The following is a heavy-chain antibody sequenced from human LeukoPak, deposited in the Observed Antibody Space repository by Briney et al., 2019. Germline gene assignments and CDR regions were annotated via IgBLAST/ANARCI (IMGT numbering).Heavy chain of an antibody. CDR2: ISGSGGST. Sequence: PGGSLRLSCAASGFTFSSYAMSWVRQAPGKGLEWVSAISGSGGSTYCADSVKGRFTISRDNSKNTLYLHMNSLRAEDTAMYFCARVYDMVTMGNWLDPWGQGTLVTVSS. D-gene: IGHD5-24*01. CDR3: ARVYDMVTMGNWLDP. V-gene: IGHV3-23*01. J-gene: IGHJ5*02. CDR1: GFTFSSYA.